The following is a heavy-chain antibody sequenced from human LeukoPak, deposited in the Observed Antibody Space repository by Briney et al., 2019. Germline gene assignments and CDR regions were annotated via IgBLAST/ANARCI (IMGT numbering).Heavy chain of an antibody. V-gene: IGHV4-30-4*08. CDR2: IFDSGTT. D-gene: IGHD6-13*01. CDR3: ARGFIILATNKWFTSSWSFDY. CDR1: GASISGYENI. J-gene: IGHJ4*02. Sequence: KSSQTLSLTCNVSGASISGYENIWSWIRQPPGRGLEWIGYIFDSGTTHYNPSLKSRGDISVDTSKNQFSLKLTSVTDADTGVYYCARGFIILATNKWFTSSWSFDYWGLGTLVAVSS.